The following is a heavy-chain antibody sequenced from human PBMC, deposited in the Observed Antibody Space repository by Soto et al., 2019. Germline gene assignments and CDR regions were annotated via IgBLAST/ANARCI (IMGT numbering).Heavy chain of an antibody. J-gene: IGHJ4*02. CDR2: IYYTGNT. D-gene: IGHD6-13*01. CDR1: GGSVSSGSYY. Sequence: SETLSLTCTVSGGSVSSGSYYWSWIRQHPGRGLEWIGYIYYTGNTYYNPSLKSRLAISVDTSKNQFSLKLTSVTAADTAVYYCAKLTAAWGQGTLVTVSS. V-gene: IGHV4-31*02. CDR3: AKLTAA.